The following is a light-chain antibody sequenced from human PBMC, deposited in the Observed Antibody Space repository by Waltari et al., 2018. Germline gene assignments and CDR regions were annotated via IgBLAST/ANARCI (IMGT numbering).Light chain of an antibody. V-gene: IGKV3-15*01. CDR1: QSVSSN. J-gene: IGKJ2*01. Sequence: EIVMTQSPATLSVSPGERATLSCRASQSVSSNLAWYQQKPGQAPRLLIYGASTRATGIPATLSGSVSGTEFTPTISSLQSEDFAVYSCQQYNNWPPLYHLGQGTELVI. CDR3: QQYNNWPPLYH. CDR2: GAS.